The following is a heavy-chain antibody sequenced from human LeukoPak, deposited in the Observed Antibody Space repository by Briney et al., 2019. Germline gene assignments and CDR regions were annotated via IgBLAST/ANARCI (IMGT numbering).Heavy chain of an antibody. V-gene: IGHV3-23*01. CDR2: ISGSGGST. D-gene: IGHD3-3*01. J-gene: IGHJ4*02. CDR3: AKIPAYYDCSGGYYFDY. Sequence: PGGSMRLSCAASGFTFSSYAMSWVRQAPGKGLEWVSAISGSGGSTYYADSVKGRFTISRDNSKNTLYLQTNSLRAEDPAVYYCAKIPAYYDCSGGYYFDYWGQGTLVTVSS. CDR1: GFTFSSYA.